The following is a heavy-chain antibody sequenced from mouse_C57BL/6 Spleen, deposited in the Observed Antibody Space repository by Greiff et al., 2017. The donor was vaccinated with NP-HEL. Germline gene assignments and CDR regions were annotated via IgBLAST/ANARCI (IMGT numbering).Heavy chain of an antibody. Sequence: QVQLQQSGAELVRPGASVTLSCKASGYTFTDYEMHWVKQTPVHGLEWIGAIDPETGGTAYNQKFKGKAILTAEKSSSTAYMELRSLTSEDSAVYYCTIPYSFDVWGTGTTVTVSS. J-gene: IGHJ1*03. CDR1: GYTFTDYE. CDR2: IDPETGGT. CDR3: TIPYSFDV. V-gene: IGHV1-15*01. D-gene: IGHD1-1*01.